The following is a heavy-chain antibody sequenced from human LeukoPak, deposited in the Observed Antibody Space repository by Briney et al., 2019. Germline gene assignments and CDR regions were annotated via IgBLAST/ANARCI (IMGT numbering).Heavy chain of an antibody. V-gene: IGHV4-4*07. J-gene: IGHJ3*01. CDR3: ARTSPKNGAFDL. Sequence: SETLSLTCTVSGGSITNYYRSWIRQPAGKGLEWIGRIYFSGSTNYNPSLNSRVTMSVDTSKNQFSLKLTSVTAADTAVYYCARTSPKNGAFDLWGQGTMVTVSS. CDR1: GGSITNYY. CDR2: IYFSGST. D-gene: IGHD2-8*01.